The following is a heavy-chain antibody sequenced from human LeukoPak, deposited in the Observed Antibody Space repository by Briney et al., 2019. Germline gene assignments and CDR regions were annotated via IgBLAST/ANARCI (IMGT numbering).Heavy chain of an antibody. CDR3: AKVGLITGMDV. CDR1: GFTFSNYA. D-gene: IGHD3-22*01. Sequence: PGGSLRLSCAASGFTFSNYAMTWVRQAPGKGLEWVSALSGSGDSTFYADSVKGRFTISRDNYKNTLDVQMNSLRVEDTAVYYCAKVGLITGMDVWGQGTTVTVSS. V-gene: IGHV3-23*01. J-gene: IGHJ6*02. CDR2: LSGSGDST.